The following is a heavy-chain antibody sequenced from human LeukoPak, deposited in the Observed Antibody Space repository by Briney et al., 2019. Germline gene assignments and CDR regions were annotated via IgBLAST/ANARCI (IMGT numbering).Heavy chain of an antibody. D-gene: IGHD5-12*01. Sequence: GGSLRLSRAASGFTFRTYSMNWVRQAPGKGLEWVSYISTSGNTIYYADSVKGRFTISRDNAKNSLYLQMNSLRAEDTAVYYCARHSGYASFRDYWGQGTLVTVSS. CDR3: ARHSGYASFRDY. V-gene: IGHV3-48*01. CDR2: ISTSGNTI. J-gene: IGHJ4*02. CDR1: GFTFRTYS.